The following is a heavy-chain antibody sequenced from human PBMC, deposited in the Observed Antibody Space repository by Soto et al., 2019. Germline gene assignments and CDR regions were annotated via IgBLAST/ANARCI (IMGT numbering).Heavy chain of an antibody. CDR1: GYTFTSYG. V-gene: IGHV1-18*01. D-gene: IGHD2-2*01. CDR2: ISAYNGNT. Sequence: ASVKVSCKASGYTFTSYGISWVRQAPGQGLEWMGWISAYNGNTNYAQKLQGRVTMTTDTSTSTAYMELRSLRSDDTAVYYCARVILTRLNGWRIPFFDYWGQGTLVTVSS. CDR3: ARVILTRLNGWRIPFFDY. J-gene: IGHJ4*02.